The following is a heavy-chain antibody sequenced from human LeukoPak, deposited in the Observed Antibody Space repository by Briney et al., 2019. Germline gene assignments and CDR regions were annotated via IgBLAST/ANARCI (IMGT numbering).Heavy chain of an antibody. CDR2: IYYSGST. J-gene: IGHJ4*02. CDR3: ARDPSGYFNY. CDR1: GGSISSGGYY. D-gene: IGHD3-22*01. Sequence: KTSETLSLTCTVSGGSISSGGYYWSWIRQHPGKGLEWIGYIYYSGSTYYNPSLKSRVTISVDTSKNQFSLKLSSMTAADTAVYYCARDPSGYFNYWGQGTLATVSS. V-gene: IGHV4-31*03.